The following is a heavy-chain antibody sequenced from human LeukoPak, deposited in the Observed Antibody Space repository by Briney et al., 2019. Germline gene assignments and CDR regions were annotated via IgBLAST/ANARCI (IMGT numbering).Heavy chain of an antibody. J-gene: IGHJ4*02. CDR2: ISGSGGST. Sequence: GGSLRLSCAASGFTFSSYAMSWVRQAPGKGLEWVSAISGSGGSTCYADSVKGRFTISRDNSKNTLYLQMNSLRAEDTAVYYCAKDSPTYYDFWSGYYGEGFDYWGQGTLVTVSS. D-gene: IGHD3-3*01. V-gene: IGHV3-23*01. CDR3: AKDSPTYYDFWSGYYGEGFDY. CDR1: GFTFSSYA.